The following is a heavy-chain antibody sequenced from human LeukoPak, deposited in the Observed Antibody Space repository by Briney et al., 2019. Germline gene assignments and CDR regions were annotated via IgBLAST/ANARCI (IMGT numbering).Heavy chain of an antibody. Sequence: SETLSLTCTVSGGSIRSSSYYWGWIRQPPGKGLEWIESIYYSGSAYYSPSLKSRVTISVDTSKNQFSLKLTSVTAADTAVYYCAGPGVAAAANLFDPWGQGTLVTVSS. V-gene: IGHV4-39*01. CDR2: IYYSGSA. J-gene: IGHJ5*02. D-gene: IGHD6-13*01. CDR1: GGSIRSSSYY. CDR3: AGPGVAAAANLFDP.